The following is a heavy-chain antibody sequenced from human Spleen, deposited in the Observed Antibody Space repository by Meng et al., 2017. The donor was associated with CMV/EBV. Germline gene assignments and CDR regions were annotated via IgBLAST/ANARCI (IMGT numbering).Heavy chain of an antibody. CDR3: ARDAHNGYKP. CDR1: GYTFTGYY. V-gene: IGHV1-46*01. J-gene: IGHJ5*02. Sequence: QVQLVQSGAEVKKPGASVKVSCKASGYTFTGYYMHWVRQAPGQGLEWMGIINPSGGSTSYAQKLQGRVTMTTDTSTSTAYMELRSLRSDDTAVYYCARDAHNGYKPWGQGTLVTVSS. CDR2: INPSGGST. D-gene: IGHD1-14*01.